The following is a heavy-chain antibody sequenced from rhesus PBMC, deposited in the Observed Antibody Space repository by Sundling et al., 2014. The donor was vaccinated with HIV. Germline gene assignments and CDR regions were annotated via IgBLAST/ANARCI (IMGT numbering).Heavy chain of an antibody. CDR2: ISNGGIST. J-gene: IGHJ4*01. Sequence: EVQLVESGGGLAKPGGSLRLSCAASGFTFSDYYMDWVRQAPGKGLEWVSRISNGGISTWYADSVKGRFTISRENAKNTLYLQMNSLRAEDTAVYYCAKDVEDYNIWTGFDSWGQGVLVTVSS. V-gene: IGHV3-178*02. D-gene: IGHD3-3*01. CDR1: GFTFSDYY. CDR3: AKDVEDYNIWTGFDS.